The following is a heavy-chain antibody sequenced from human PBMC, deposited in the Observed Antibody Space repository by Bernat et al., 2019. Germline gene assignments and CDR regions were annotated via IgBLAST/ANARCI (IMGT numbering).Heavy chain of an antibody. CDR2: ISSSGSII. CDR1: GFTFSDYY. Sequence: QVQLVESGGGLVKPGGSLRLSCAASGFTFSDYYMSWIRQAPGKGLEWVCYISSSGSIIYYATSVKGRFTISRNNAKNSLYLQMNSLGAEDTAVYYCARARDYGDYVWRHAFDIWGQGTMVTVSS. V-gene: IGHV3-11*01. D-gene: IGHD4-17*01. J-gene: IGHJ3*02. CDR3: ARARDYGDYVWRHAFDI.